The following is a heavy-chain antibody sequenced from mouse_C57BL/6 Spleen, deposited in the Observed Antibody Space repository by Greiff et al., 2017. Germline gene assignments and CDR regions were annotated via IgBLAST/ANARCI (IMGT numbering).Heavy chain of an antibody. Sequence: VHLVESGPGLVQPSQSLSITCTVSGFSLTSYGVHWVRQSPGKGLEWLGVIWSGGSTDYNAAFISRLSISKDNSKSQVFFKMNSLQADDTAIYYCASFTTVVATGMDYWGQGTSVTVSS. J-gene: IGHJ4*01. CDR3: ASFTTVVATGMDY. D-gene: IGHD1-1*01. V-gene: IGHV2-2*01. CDR1: GFSLTSYG. CDR2: IWSGGST.